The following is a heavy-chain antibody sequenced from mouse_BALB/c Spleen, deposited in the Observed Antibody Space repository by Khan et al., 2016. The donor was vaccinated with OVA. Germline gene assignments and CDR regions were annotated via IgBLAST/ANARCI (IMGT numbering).Heavy chain of an antibody. V-gene: IGHV5-4*02. CDR3: VRGYYGDPFPY. CDR2: ISDGGSYT. Sequence: EVELVESGGGLVKPGGSLTLSCAASGFTFSDYYMYWVRQTPEKRLEWVATISDGGSYTYYPDSVKGRFTISRDDAENNLYLHMSSLKSDDTAMYYCVRGYYGDPFPYWGQGTLVTVSA. D-gene: IGHD2-13*01. J-gene: IGHJ3*01. CDR1: GFTFSDYY.